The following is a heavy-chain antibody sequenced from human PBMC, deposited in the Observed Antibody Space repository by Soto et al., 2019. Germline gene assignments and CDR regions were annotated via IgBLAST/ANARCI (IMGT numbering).Heavy chain of an antibody. J-gene: IGHJ6*02. CDR3: ARHVGQQLRCYYYGMDV. V-gene: IGHV4-39*01. Sequence: PSETLSLTCTVSGGSISSSNYYWGWIRQPPGKGLEWIGNIFYSGSTYYHPSLKSRVTISVDTSKNQFSLKLSSVTAADAAIYYCARHVGQQLRCYYYGMDVWGQGATVTVSS. CDR2: IFYSGST. CDR1: GGSISSSNYY. D-gene: IGHD6-13*01.